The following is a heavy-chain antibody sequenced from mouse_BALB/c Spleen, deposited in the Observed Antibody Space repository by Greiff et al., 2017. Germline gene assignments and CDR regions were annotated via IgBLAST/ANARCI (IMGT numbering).Heavy chain of an antibody. J-gene: IGHJ4*01. Sequence: EVQLQESGPELVKPGASVKVSCKASGYAFTSYYMHWVKQSHGKSLEWIGYIDPFNGGTSYNQKFKGKATLTVDKSSSTAYMHLSSLTSEDSAVYYCARGLDDGYPYAMDYWGQGTSVTVSS. CDR3: ARGLDDGYPYAMDY. CDR2: IDPFNGGT. D-gene: IGHD2-3*01. V-gene: IGHV1S135*01. CDR1: GYAFTSYY.